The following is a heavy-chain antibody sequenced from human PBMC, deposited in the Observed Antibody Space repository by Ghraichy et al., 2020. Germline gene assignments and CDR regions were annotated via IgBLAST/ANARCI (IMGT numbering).Heavy chain of an antibody. V-gene: IGHV3-48*01. D-gene: IGHD6-13*01. CDR2: ITGSSITI. Sequence: GGSLRLSCEGSGFSFSDYSMIWVRLTPRKALEWVSYITGSSITIFYTDSVKGRFTISRDNAKNSLYLQMNSLRAEDTAVYYCARLPLPRRAAVGDWYFDPWGRGPLVPGSS. J-gene: IGHJ2*01. CDR3: ARLPLPRRAAVGDWYFDP. CDR1: GFSFSDYS.